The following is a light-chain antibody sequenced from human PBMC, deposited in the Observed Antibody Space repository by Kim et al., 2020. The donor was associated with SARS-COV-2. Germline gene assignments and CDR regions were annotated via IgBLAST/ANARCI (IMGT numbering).Light chain of an antibody. V-gene: IGLV2-8*01. CDR1: SSDVGRVNF. CDR2: DVT. J-gene: IGLJ1*01. Sequence: GRSVTISCTGTSSDVGRVNFVSWYQHHPGKAPKVIIYDVTKRPSGVPDRFSGSESANTASLTVSGLQAEDEADYYCSSYAGSNTYVFGTGTKVTVL. CDR3: SSYAGSNTYV.